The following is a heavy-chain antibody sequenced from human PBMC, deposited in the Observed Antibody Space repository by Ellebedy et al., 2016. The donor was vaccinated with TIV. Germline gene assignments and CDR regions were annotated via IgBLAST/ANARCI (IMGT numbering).Heavy chain of an antibody. CDR3: AKRPPYDTNRFYHCGMDV. CDR2: ISGNDGSRHYI. J-gene: IGHJ6*02. V-gene: IGHV3-23*01. Sequence: PGGSLRLSCAASGFTFSSYAMSWVRQAPGKGLEWVSFISGNDGSRHYISYADSVKGRFTISRDDSKNTLYLQMNSLRAEDTAVYFCAKRPPYDTNRFYHCGMDVWGQGTTVTVSS. D-gene: IGHD3-16*01. CDR1: GFTFSSYA.